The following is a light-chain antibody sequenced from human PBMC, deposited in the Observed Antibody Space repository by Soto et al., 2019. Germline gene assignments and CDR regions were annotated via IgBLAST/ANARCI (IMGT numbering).Light chain of an antibody. J-gene: IGKJ4*01. Sequence: EVVMTQSPATLSVSPGDRATLSCRASQSVTTNLAWYQQTPGQAPRLLIYGASTRATGIPVRFSGSGSGTEFTLTVSSLQSEDFAVYFCQQYNDWPLTFGRGTKVEI. CDR2: GAS. V-gene: IGKV3-15*01. CDR3: QQYNDWPLT. CDR1: QSVTTN.